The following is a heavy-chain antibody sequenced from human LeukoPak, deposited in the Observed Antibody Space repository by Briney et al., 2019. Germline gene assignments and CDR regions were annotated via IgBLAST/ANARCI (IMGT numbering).Heavy chain of an antibody. V-gene: IGHV3-30*03. CDR1: GFTFRSYG. CDR3: AREPDYYDSRGDAFDI. CDR2: ISYDGSNK. D-gene: IGHD3-22*01. Sequence: GGSLRLSCAASGFTFRSYGMHWVRQAPGKGLEWVAVISYDGSNKYYADSVKGRFTISRDNSKNTLYLQMNSLRAEDTAVYYCAREPDYYDSRGDAFDIWGQGTMVAVSS. J-gene: IGHJ3*02.